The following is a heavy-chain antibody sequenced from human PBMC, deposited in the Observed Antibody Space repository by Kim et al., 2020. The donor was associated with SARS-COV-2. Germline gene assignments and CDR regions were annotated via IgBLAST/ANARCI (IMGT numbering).Heavy chain of an antibody. CDR2: TKHKAHSYGT. CDR3: VRGPRIAVARYGLDV. V-gene: IGHV3-72*01. Sequence: GGSLRLSCAASGFTFSDYYMDWVRQGPGKGLEWVGRTKHKAHSYGTEYAASVKGRFSISRDDSKNSVYLQMNSLETEDTAVYYCVRGPRIAVARYGLDVWGQGTTVTVSS. J-gene: IGHJ6*02. D-gene: IGHD6-19*01. CDR1: GFTFSDYY.